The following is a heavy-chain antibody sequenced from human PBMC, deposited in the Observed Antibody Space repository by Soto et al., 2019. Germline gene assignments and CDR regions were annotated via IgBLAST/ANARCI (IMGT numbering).Heavy chain of an antibody. CDR3: ARGRASGYSSSWNFDY. CDR1: GYTFTGYY. CDR2: MNPNSGNT. V-gene: IGHV1-8*02. Sequence: ASVKVSCKASGYTFTGYYMHWVRQATGQGLEWMGWMNPNSGNTGYAQKFQGRVTMTRNTSISTAYMELSSLRSEDTAVYYCARGRASGYSSSWNFDYWGQGTLVTVSS. D-gene: IGHD6-13*01. J-gene: IGHJ4*02.